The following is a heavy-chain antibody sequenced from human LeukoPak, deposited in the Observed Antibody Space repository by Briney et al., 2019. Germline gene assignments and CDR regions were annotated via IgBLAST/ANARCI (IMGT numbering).Heavy chain of an antibody. Sequence: PGGSLRLSCAASGFTFSSYGMHWVRQAPGKGLEWVAFIRYDGSNKYYADSVKGRFTISRDNSKNTLYLQMNSLRAEDTAVYYCAKDRGDDLTFGGVIVKGAFDIWGQGTMVTVSS. V-gene: IGHV3-30*02. CDR1: GFTFSSYG. J-gene: IGHJ3*02. CDR3: AKDRGDDLTFGGVIVKGAFDI. D-gene: IGHD3-16*02. CDR2: IRYDGSNK.